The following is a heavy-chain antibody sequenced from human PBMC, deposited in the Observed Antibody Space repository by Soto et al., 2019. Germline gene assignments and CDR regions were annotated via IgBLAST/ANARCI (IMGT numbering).Heavy chain of an antibody. Sequence: SETLSLTCSVSGGSISSYYWSWIRQPPGKGLEWIGYIYYSGSTNYNPSLKSRVTISVDKSKNQFSLKLSSVTAADTAVYYCARKTMIVVVRSGEYYYYGMDVWGQGTTVTVSS. CDR3: ARKTMIVVVRSGEYYYYGMDV. CDR2: IYYSGST. V-gene: IGHV4-59*12. CDR1: GGSISSYY. D-gene: IGHD3-22*01. J-gene: IGHJ6*02.